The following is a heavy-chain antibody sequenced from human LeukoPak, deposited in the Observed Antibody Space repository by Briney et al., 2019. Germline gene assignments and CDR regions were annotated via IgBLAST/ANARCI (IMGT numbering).Heavy chain of an antibody. J-gene: IGHJ4*02. CDR1: GYTFTSYA. Sequence: ASVKVSCKASGYTFTSYAMHWVRQAPGQRLEWMGWINAGNGNTKHSHNFQGRVTITRDTSASTAYMELSSLRSEDTAVYYCARVQSAYCSSTSCYGGYFDYWGQGTLVTVSS. CDR2: INAGNGNT. CDR3: ARVQSAYCSSTSCYGGYFDY. V-gene: IGHV1-3*01. D-gene: IGHD2-2*01.